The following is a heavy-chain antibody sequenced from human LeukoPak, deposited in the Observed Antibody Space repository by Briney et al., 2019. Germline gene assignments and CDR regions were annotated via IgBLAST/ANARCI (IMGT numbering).Heavy chain of an antibody. Sequence: GGSLRLSCAASGFTFSSYSMNWVRQAPGKGLEWVSSISSSSSYIYYADSVKGRFTISRDNAKNSLYLQMNSLRAEDTAVYYCARDCGYDFWSGYYSGIYDYWGQGTLVTVSS. CDR1: GFTFSSYS. D-gene: IGHD3-3*01. CDR3: ARDCGYDFWSGYYSGIYDY. J-gene: IGHJ4*02. V-gene: IGHV3-21*01. CDR2: ISSSSSYI.